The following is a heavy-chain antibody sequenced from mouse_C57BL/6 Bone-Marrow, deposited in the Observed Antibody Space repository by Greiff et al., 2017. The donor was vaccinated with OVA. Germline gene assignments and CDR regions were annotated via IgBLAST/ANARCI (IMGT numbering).Heavy chain of an antibody. J-gene: IGHJ2*01. V-gene: IGHV1-69*01. Sequence: QVQLQQPGAELVMPGASVKLSCKASGYTFTSYWMHWVKQRPGQGLEWIGEIDPSDSYTNYNQKFKGKSTLTVDKSSSTAYMQLSSLTSEDSAVYYCARERLVTTLDYWGQGTTLTVSS. CDR3: ARERLVTTLDY. CDR1: GYTFTSYW. D-gene: IGHD2-3*01. CDR2: IDPSDSYT.